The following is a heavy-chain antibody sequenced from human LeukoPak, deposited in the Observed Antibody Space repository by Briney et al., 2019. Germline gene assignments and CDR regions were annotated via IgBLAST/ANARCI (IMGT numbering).Heavy chain of an antibody. CDR1: GFTFTSYN. CDR3: ARALSD. CDR2: ITTSGTTT. V-gene: IGHV3-48*02. Sequence: GGSLRLSCATSGFTFTSYNIHWVRQAPGKGLEWVAFITTSGTTTLYADSVKGRITISRDNAKNSVYLQMNSLRDEDTAVYYCARALSDWGQGTKVTVSS. J-gene: IGHJ3*01.